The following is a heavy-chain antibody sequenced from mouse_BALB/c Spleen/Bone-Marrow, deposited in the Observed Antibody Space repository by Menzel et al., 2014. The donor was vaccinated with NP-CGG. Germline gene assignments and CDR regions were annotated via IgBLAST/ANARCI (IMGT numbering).Heavy chain of an antibody. Sequence: QVQLQQSGAEFVKPGAPVKLSCKASGYTFTNYWMNWVKQRPGRGLEWIGRIDPSDSETHYNQKFKDKATLTVDKSSSTAYIQLSSRTSEDSAVYYCARGYYGRTYGWYFDVWGAATTVTVSS. CDR3: ARGYYGRTYGWYFDV. CDR1: GYTFTNYW. J-gene: IGHJ1*01. D-gene: IGHD1-1*01. CDR2: IDPSDSET. V-gene: IGHV1-69*02.